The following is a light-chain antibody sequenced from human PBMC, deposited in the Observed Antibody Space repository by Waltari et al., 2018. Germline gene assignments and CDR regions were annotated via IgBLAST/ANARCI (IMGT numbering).Light chain of an antibody. V-gene: IGKV1-13*02. Sequence: AIQFTQSPSSLSASVGDRVTITCRASQGISSALAWYQQKPGKAPKLLIYDASSLESGDPSRFSGSGSGTDFTLTISSLQPEDFATYYCQQFNSYLYTFGQGTKLEIK. CDR3: QQFNSYLYT. J-gene: IGKJ2*01. CDR2: DAS. CDR1: QGISSA.